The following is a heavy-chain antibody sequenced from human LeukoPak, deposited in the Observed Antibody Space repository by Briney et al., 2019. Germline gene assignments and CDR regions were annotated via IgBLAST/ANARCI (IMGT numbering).Heavy chain of an antibody. CDR3: ARVKWGVVPAAAPNWFDP. J-gene: IGHJ5*02. CDR2: IYYSGST. V-gene: IGHV4-31*03. Sequence: KTSETLSLTCTVSGVSISSGGYYWSWILQHPGKGLEWIGYIYYSGSTYYNPSLKSRVTISVDTSKNQFSLKLSSVTAADTAVYYCARVKWGVVPAAAPNWFDPWGQGTLVTVSS. CDR1: GVSISSGGYY. D-gene: IGHD2-2*01.